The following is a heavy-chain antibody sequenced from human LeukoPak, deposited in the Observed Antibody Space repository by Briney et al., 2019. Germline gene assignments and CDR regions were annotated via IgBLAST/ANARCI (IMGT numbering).Heavy chain of an antibody. CDR3: ARELQAGDYGWGSFLDAFDI. Sequence: ASVKVSCKASGFTITDYFIHWVRQAPGQGLEWMGWINPKSGGTHCAQKFQGRVTMTRDLSMTTAYVELSSLKSDDTAVYYCARELQAGDYGWGSFLDAFDIWGQGTMVAASP. CDR1: GFTITDYF. D-gene: IGHD3-16*01. J-gene: IGHJ3*02. V-gene: IGHV1-2*02. CDR2: INPKSGGT.